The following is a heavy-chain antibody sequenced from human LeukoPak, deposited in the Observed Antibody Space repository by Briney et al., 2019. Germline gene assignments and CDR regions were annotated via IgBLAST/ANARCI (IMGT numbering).Heavy chain of an antibody. V-gene: IGHV3-23*01. CDR3: AKRGDSGACNDY. J-gene: IGHJ4*02. CDR2: ISGSGEST. Sequence: LPGGSLRLSCAASGFTFSSYSMRWDAQAPGKGWEWVSGISGSGESTYYADSVKGRFTIFRDNPKNTLYLQMNSLRAEDTASYYCAKRGDSGACNDYWGQGTLVTVSS. CDR1: GFTFSSYS. D-gene: IGHD2-21*01.